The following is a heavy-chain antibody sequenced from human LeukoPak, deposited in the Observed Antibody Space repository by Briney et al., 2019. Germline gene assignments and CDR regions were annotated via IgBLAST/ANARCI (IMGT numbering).Heavy chain of an antibody. J-gene: IGHJ4*02. V-gene: IGHV4-31*03. Sequence: PSETLSLTCTVSGGSISSGGYYWSWIRQHPGKGLEWIGYIYYSGSTYYNPSLKSRVTISVDTSKNQFSLKLSSVTAADTAVYYCARSGGILTGYYPSLSFDYWGQGTLVTVSS. CDR3: ARSGGILTGYYPSLSFDY. CDR2: IYYSGST. D-gene: IGHD3-9*01. CDR1: GGSISSGGYY.